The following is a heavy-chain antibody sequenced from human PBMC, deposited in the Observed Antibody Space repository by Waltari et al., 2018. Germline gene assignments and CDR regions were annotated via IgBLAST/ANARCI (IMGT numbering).Heavy chain of an antibody. V-gene: IGHV4-34*01. J-gene: IGHJ6*03. CDR1: GGSFSGYY. CDR3: ARLQGAAASLAKNYYYYMDV. Sequence: QVQLQQWGAGLLKPSETLSLTCAVYGGSFSGYYWSWIRQPPGKGLEWIGEINHSGSTNYNPSLKSRVTISVDTSKNQFSLKLSSVTAADTAVYYCARLQGAAASLAKNYYYYMDVWGKGTTVTVSS. CDR2: INHSGST. D-gene: IGHD2-2*01.